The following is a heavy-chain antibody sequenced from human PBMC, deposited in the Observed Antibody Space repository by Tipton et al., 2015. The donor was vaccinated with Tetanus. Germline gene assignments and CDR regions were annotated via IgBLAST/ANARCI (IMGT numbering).Heavy chain of an antibody. V-gene: IGHV4-61*08. CDR2: ISSSGST. CDR3: ARSKLLWFGESLSGFDS. Sequence: TLSLTCTVSGGPLRSGDHYWSWIRQPPGKGLEWLAYISSSGSTNSNYSLKSRITISRDTSKNQFSLKLASVTAADTAVYYFARSKLLWFGESLSGFDSWGQGTLVTVSA. D-gene: IGHD3-10*01. J-gene: IGHJ4*02. CDR1: GGPLRSGDHY.